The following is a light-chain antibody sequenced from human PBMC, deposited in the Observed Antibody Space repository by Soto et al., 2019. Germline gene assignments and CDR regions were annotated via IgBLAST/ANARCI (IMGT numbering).Light chain of an antibody. CDR2: EDS. CDR1: QSIDNN. Sequence: DIQMPQSPSTLAASVGDRVTITCRASQSIDNNFAWYQQIPGKAPKLLIYEDSNLGSGVPSRFSGSRSGTEFTLTVSSLQPDDFATYYCQQYKSYSLTFGGGTKVEI. V-gene: IGKV1-5*01. J-gene: IGKJ4*01. CDR3: QQYKSYSLT.